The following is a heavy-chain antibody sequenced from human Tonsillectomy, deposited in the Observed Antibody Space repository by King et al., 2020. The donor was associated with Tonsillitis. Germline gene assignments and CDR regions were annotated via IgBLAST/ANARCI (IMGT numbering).Heavy chain of an antibody. CDR3: ASHLSHDAFDI. CDR2: ISSSSGYI. Sequence: QLVQSGGGLVKPGGSLRLSCAASGFTFSSYSMNWVRQAPGKGLEWVSSISSSSGYIYYADSVKGRFTISRDNAKNSLYLQMNSLRAEDTAVYYCASHLSHDAFDIWGQGTMVTVSS. V-gene: IGHV3-21*01. CDR1: GFTFSSYS. J-gene: IGHJ3*02.